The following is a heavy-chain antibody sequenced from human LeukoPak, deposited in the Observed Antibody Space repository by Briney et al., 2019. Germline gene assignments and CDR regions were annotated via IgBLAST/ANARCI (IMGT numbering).Heavy chain of an antibody. CDR3: TRTIPPAH. CDR2: IYRSGGT. Sequence: PGGSLTLSCAASGFTFSGSAMHWVRQAPGKGLDWVSVIYRSGGTYFADSVKGRFTISRDDSQNTVSLQMNSLRVEDTAVYYCTRTIPPAHWGQGTLVTVSS. V-gene: IGHV3-53*01. D-gene: IGHD5-24*01. J-gene: IGHJ4*02. CDR1: GFTFSGSA.